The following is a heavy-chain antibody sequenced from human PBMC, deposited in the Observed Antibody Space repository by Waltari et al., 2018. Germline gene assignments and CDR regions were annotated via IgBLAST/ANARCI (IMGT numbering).Heavy chain of an antibody. CDR2: ISGSGGRT. Sequence: EVQLLESGGGLVQPGGSLRLSCAASGFTFSSYAMSWVRQAPGKGLEWVSAISGSGGRTYYADSVKGRFTISRDNSKNTLYLQMNSLRAEDTAVYYCAKEGSSWPYYYYGMDVWGQGTTVTVSS. CDR1: GFTFSSYA. V-gene: IGHV3-23*01. CDR3: AKEGSSWPYYYYGMDV. D-gene: IGHD6-13*01. J-gene: IGHJ6*02.